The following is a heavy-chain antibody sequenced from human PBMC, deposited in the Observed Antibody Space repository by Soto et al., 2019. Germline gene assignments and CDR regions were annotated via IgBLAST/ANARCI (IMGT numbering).Heavy chain of an antibody. V-gene: IGHV3-48*02. Sequence: GGSLRLSCTASGFTFSRYSMNWVRPAPGKGLEWVSYISTRSNSIYYGDSVKGRFTISRDNVKNSLFLQMNSLRDEYTAVYFCARAKDIGSYSPFHSWGQGTLGAAAS. CDR1: GFTFSRYS. CDR3: ARAKDIGSYSPFHS. CDR2: ISTRSNSI. D-gene: IGHD1-26*01. J-gene: IGHJ4*02.